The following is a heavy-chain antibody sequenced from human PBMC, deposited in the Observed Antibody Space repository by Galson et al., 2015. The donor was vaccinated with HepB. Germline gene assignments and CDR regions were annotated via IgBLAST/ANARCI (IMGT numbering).Heavy chain of an antibody. Sequence: TLSLTCTVSGGSISSYYWSWIRQPAGKGLEWIGRIYSSGSTNYNPSLKSRVTMSVDTSKNQFSLKLSSVAAADTAVYYCAREGSSSWYGVADYWGQGTLVTVSS. V-gene: IGHV4-4*07. D-gene: IGHD6-13*01. J-gene: IGHJ4*02. CDR3: AREGSSSWYGVADY. CDR1: GGSISSYY. CDR2: IYSSGST.